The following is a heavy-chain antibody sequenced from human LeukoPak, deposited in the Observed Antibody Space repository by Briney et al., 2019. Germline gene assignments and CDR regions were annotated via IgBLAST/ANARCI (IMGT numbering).Heavy chain of an antibody. J-gene: IGHJ4*02. Sequence: GGSLRLSCAASGFTFSSYGMHWVRQAPGKGLEWVAFIRYDGSNKYYADSVKGRFTISRDNSKNTLYLQMNSLRAEDTAVYYYAKDQGNWGSFDYWGQGTQVTVSS. CDR3: AKDQGNWGSFDY. D-gene: IGHD7-27*01. V-gene: IGHV3-30*02. CDR1: GFTFSSYG. CDR2: IRYDGSNK.